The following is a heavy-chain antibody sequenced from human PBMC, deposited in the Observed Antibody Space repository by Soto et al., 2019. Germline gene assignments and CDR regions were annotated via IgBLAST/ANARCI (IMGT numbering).Heavy chain of an antibody. CDR2: IYFSGST. CDR3: ATGDAWEALLAY. V-gene: IGHV4-31*03. Sequence: PSETLSLTCTVSGASINSGGYYWSWIRQLPGKGLEWIGYIYFSGSTYYNPSLESRVTISLDTSQNQFSLKLNSVTAADTAVYYCATGDAWEALLAYWGLGTLVTVSS. D-gene: IGHD4-17*01. J-gene: IGHJ4*02. CDR1: GASINSGGYY.